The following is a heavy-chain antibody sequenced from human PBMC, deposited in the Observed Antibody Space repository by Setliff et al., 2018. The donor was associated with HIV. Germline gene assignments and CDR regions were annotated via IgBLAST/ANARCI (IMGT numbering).Heavy chain of an antibody. CDR2: IKQDGSEK. V-gene: IGHV3-7*01. CDR1: GFTFSSYW. D-gene: IGHD5-18*01. CDR3: ARGARGYSYG. Sequence: LRLSCAGSGFTFSSYWMSWVRQAPGKGLECVANIKQDGSEKYYVESVKGRFTISRDNANNSLYLQMNSLRAEDTAVYYCARGARGYSYGWGQGTLVTVSS. J-gene: IGHJ4*02.